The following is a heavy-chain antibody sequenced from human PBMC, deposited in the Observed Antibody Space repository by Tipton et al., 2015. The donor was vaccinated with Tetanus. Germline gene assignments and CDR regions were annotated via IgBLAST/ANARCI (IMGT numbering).Heavy chain of an antibody. CDR1: GHNSRSYW. CDR3: ARLPKHYSASGTT. V-gene: IGHV5-51*01. CDR2: VYPGDSDA. Sequence: QLVQSGAEVKKPGESLKMSCKISGHNSRSYWISWVRQMPGKGLEWMGIVYPGDSDATYSPSFQGQVTISLDKSISTAYLQWSSLKASATAIYFCARLPKHYSASGTTWGQGTQVTVSS. D-gene: IGHD3-10*01. J-gene: IGHJ5*02.